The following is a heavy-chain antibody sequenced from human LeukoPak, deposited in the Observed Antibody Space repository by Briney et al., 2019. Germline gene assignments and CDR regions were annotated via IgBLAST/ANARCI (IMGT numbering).Heavy chain of an antibody. CDR2: INYSGST. CDR1: GGSISSYY. Sequence: SETLSLTCTVSGGSISSYYWSWIRQPPGKGLEWIGYINYSGSTNYNPSLKSRVIISEDTSKNQFSLRLSSVTAADTAVYYCARDLVGYSTSWFNWFDPWGQGSLSPSPQ. J-gene: IGHJ5*02. CDR3: ARDLVGYSTSWFNWFDP. D-gene: IGHD6-13*01. V-gene: IGHV4-59*01.